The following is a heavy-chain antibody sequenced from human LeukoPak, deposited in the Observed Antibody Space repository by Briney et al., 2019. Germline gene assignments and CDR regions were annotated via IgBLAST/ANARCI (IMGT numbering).Heavy chain of an antibody. Sequence: GGSLRLSCAASGFTVSSNYMSWVRQAPGKGLEWVSVIYSGGSTYYADSVKGRFTISRDNSNNTLYLQINSLGAEDTAVYYCARGTSGTFKSFDYWGQGTLVTVSS. CDR1: GFTVSSNY. CDR3: ARGTSGTFKSFDY. V-gene: IGHV3-53*01. D-gene: IGHD1-26*01. J-gene: IGHJ4*02. CDR2: IYSGGST.